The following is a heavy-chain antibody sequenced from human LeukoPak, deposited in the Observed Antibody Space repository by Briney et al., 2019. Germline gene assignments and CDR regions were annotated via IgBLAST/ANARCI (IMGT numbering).Heavy chain of an antibody. CDR3: ARGPRETKGATTEAYFQH. J-gene: IGHJ1*01. D-gene: IGHD1-26*01. Sequence: ASVKVSCKASGGTFSSYAFSWVRQAPGQGLEWMERIIPIFGIANYAQKFQGRVTITADKPTSTAYMELSSLRSEDTAVYYCARGPRETKGATTEAYFQHWGQGTLVTVSS. V-gene: IGHV1-69*04. CDR1: GGTFSSYA. CDR2: IIPIFGIA.